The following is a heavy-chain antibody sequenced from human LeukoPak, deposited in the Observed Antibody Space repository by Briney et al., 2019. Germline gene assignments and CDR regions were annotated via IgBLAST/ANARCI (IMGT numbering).Heavy chain of an antibody. Sequence: ASVKVSCKVSGYTLTDLPTHWARLAPGRGLEWMGSFDPADGEAVYAQKFQGRVTMTADTSTDTIYMELSSLRSEDTAVYYCARNREVDDSNGAFDIWGRGTIVTVSS. D-gene: IGHD3-22*01. J-gene: IGHJ3*02. CDR2: FDPADGEA. CDR1: GYTLTDLP. V-gene: IGHV1-24*01. CDR3: ARNREVDDSNGAFDI.